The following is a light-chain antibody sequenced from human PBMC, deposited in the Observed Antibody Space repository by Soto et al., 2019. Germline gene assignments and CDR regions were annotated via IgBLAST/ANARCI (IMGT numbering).Light chain of an antibody. V-gene: IGKV4-1*01. J-gene: IGKJ1*01. Sequence: DIVMTQSPTSLAVSLAERATINCKSSQSVIYSANNKNCLAWYQQKPGPPPKVLIYWASTRESGVPDRFSGSGSGTDFTLTISSLQAEDVAVYYCQQYLAIPRTFGQGTKVDI. CDR1: QSVIYSANNKNC. CDR3: QQYLAIPRT. CDR2: WAS.